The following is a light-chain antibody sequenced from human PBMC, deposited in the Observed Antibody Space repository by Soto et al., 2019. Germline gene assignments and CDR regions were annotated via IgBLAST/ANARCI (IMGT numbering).Light chain of an antibody. Sequence: DIQMTQSPSSLSASVGDRVTITCRASQGISNYLAWYQQRPWRVPTLLISAASTLQSGIPSRFSGSGSGTDFTIAITSLQPEDVATYYCQRYNDGSTFGQGTKVEI. CDR2: AAS. V-gene: IGKV1-27*01. CDR1: QGISNY. J-gene: IGKJ1*01. CDR3: QRYNDGST.